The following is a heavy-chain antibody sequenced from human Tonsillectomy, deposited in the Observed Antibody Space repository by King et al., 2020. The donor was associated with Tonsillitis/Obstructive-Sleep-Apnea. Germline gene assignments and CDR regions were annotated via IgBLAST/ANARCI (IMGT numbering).Heavy chain of an antibody. J-gene: IGHJ5*02. V-gene: IGHV1-2*02. CDR3: AREGGLGFDP. CDR1: GYTFTGYY. Sequence: VQLVESGAEVKKPGASVKVSCKASGYTFTGYYMHWVRQAHGQGPEWMGWSNPNSGGTKYAQKFQGRVTMTRDTSIRTAYMELSRVTSDDTAVYYCAREGGLGFDPWGQGTRVTVSS. D-gene: IGHD5-12*01. CDR2: SNPNSGGT.